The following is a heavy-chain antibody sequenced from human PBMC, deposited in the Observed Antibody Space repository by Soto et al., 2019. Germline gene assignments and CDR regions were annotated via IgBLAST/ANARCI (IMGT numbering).Heavy chain of an antibody. CDR1: GFTFSSYA. V-gene: IGHV3-23*01. D-gene: IGHD1-1*01. CDR3: AKGDNSGTVFDY. Sequence: GGSLRLSCAASGFTFSSYAMSWVRQAPGKGLEWVSAISGSGGSTYYADSVKGRFTISRDNSKNTPYLQMNSLRAEDTAVYYCAKGDNSGTVFDYWGQGTLVTVSS. CDR2: ISGSGGST. J-gene: IGHJ4*02.